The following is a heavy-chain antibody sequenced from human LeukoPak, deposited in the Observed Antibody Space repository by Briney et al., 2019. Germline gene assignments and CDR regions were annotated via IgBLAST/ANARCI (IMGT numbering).Heavy chain of an antibody. D-gene: IGHD2-15*01. CDR3: ARHLGGYCSGVSCHFDY. CDR2: IWYDGSNK. J-gene: IGHJ4*02. Sequence: PGRSLRLSCAASGFTFSSFGMHWVRQAPGKGLEWVAFIWYDGSNKYYADSVKGRFTISRDNSKNTLYLQMNSLRAEDTAVYYCARHLGGYCSGVSCHFDYWGQGTLVSDSS. V-gene: IGHV3-33*01. CDR1: GFTFSSFG.